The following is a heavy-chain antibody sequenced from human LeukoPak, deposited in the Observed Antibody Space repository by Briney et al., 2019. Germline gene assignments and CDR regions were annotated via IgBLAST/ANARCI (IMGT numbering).Heavy chain of an antibody. D-gene: IGHD3-10*01. CDR1: GYTFTGYY. CDR3: ARDRDQYYYGSGSYLPRDGFDY. J-gene: IGHJ4*02. CDR2: INPNSGGT. Sequence: ASVKVSCKASGYTFTGYYMHWVRQAPGQGLEWMGWINPNSGGTNYAQKFQGRVTMTRDTSISTAYMELSRLRSDGTAVYYCARDRDQYYYGSGSYLPRDGFDYWGQGTLVTVSS. V-gene: IGHV1-2*02.